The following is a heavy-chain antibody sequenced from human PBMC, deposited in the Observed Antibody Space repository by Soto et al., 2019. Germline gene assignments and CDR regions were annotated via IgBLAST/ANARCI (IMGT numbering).Heavy chain of an antibody. CDR3: AGAGGQPSV. J-gene: IGHJ6*02. Sequence: QVQLVESGGGVVQPGRSLRLSCAASGFTFSNYGMHWVRQAPGKGLEWVAAIWYDGTNKYYADSVKGRFIISRDNSKNTLYLQINSLRAEDTAVYYCAGAGGQPSVWGQGTTVTVSS. CDR2: IWYDGTNK. CDR1: GFTFSNYG. V-gene: IGHV3-33*01. D-gene: IGHD2-8*02.